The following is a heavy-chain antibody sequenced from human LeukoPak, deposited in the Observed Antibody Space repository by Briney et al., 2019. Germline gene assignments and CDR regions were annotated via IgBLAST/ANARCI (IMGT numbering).Heavy chain of an antibody. V-gene: IGHV4-59*12. D-gene: IGHD3-22*01. CDR2: INYSGNT. J-gene: IGHJ3*02. CDR3: ARDGGTYYYDSSGSDDAFDI. Sequence: SETLSLTCTVSGGSISSYYWSWIRQTPGKGLEWIGCINYSGNTDYSPSLKSRLTISVDTSKNQFSLKLSSVTAADTAVYYCARDGGTYYYDSSGSDDAFDIWGQGTMVTVSS. CDR1: GGSISSYY.